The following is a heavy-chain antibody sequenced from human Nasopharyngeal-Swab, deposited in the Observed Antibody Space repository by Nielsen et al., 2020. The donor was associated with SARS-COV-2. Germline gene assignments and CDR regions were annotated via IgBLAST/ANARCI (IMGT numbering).Heavy chain of an antibody. Sequence: WIRQPPEKGLEWIGYIYNSGSTYYNPSLKSRVTISIDTSKNQFSLKLSSVTAADTAVYSCAREYRRITIFGVVINGFDYWGQGTLVTVSS. D-gene: IGHD3-3*01. CDR3: AREYRRITIFGVVINGFDY. J-gene: IGHJ4*02. V-gene: IGHV4-30-4*01. CDR2: IYNSGST.